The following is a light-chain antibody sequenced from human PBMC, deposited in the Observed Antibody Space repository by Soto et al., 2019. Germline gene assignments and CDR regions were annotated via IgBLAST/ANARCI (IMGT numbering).Light chain of an antibody. CDR3: QQYGSSLWT. V-gene: IGKV3D-20*01. CDR1: QSVSSSY. J-gene: IGKJ1*01. Sequence: EIVLTQSPGTLSLSPGERATLSCRASQSVSSSYLAWYQQKPGLAPRLLIYDASSRATGIPDRFSDSGSGTDFTLTISRLEPEDFAVYYCQQYGSSLWTFGQGTKVDIK. CDR2: DAS.